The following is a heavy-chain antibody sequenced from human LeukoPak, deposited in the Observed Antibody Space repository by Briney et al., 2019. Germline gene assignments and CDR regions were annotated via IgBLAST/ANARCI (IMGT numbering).Heavy chain of an antibody. J-gene: IGHJ5*02. V-gene: IGHV3-23*01. CDR2: ISGSGGST. CDR3: AKDRSTGYSSGPNWFDP. Sequence: GGSLRLSCAASGFTFSSYAMSWVRQAPGKGLEWVSAISGSGGSTYYAGSVKGRFTISRDNSKNTLYLQMNSLRAEDTAVYYCAKDRSTGYSSGPNWFDPWGQGTLVTVSS. D-gene: IGHD6-19*01. CDR1: GFTFSSYA.